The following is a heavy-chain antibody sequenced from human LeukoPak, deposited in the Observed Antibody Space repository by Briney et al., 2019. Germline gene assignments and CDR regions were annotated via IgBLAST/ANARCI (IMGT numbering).Heavy chain of an antibody. CDR1: GFTFSDYY. CDR3: ARDRSTPDY. Sequence: GGSLRLSCTASGFTFSDYYMSWIRQAPGRGLEWVSCISSSGDTRYYADSMKGRLTISRDNAKNSLYLQISSLRAEDTAIYYCARDRSTPDYWGQGTLVTVSS. D-gene: IGHD2-15*01. CDR2: ISSSGDTR. V-gene: IGHV3-11*01. J-gene: IGHJ4*02.